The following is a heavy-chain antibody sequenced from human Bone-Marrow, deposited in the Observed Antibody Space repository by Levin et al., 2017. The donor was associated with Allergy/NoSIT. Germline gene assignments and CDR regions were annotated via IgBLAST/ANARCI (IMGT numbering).Heavy chain of an antibody. J-gene: IGHJ4*02. CDR1: GFTLSNYV. CDR3: AKPDGVCSTFSCSPSDF. V-gene: IGHV3-23*01. CDR2: ISTGGGGT. Sequence: QAGGSLRLSCTASGFTLSNYVMSWVRQAPGKGLEWVSAISTGGGGTYYSDSVRGRFTISRDSSINTLYLQMNSLRVEDTAVYYCAKPDGVCSTFSCSPSDFWGQGILVTVSS. D-gene: IGHD2-2*01.